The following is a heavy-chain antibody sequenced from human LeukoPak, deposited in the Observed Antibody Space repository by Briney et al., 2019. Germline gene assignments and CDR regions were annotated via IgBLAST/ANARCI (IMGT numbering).Heavy chain of an antibody. CDR2: ISGSGGST. CDR3: ASGGLFLSAFDI. Sequence: PGGSLRLSCAASGFTFSCYAMSWVRQVPGKGLEWVSAISGSGGSTYYVDSVKGRFTISRDNSKNTLYLQMNSLRAEDTAVYYCASGGLFLSAFDIWGQGTMVTVSS. J-gene: IGHJ3*02. D-gene: IGHD3-22*01. CDR1: GFTFSCYA. V-gene: IGHV3-23*01.